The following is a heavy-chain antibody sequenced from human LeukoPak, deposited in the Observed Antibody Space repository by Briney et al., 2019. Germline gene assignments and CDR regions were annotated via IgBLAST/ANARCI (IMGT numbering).Heavy chain of an antibody. D-gene: IGHD3-10*01. CDR3: AKDMVRGVICYFDY. Sequence: PGGSLRLSCAASGFTFSSYAMSWVRQAPGKGLEWVSGISGSGGSTYYADSVKGRFTISRDNSKNTLYLQMNSLRAEDTAVYYCAKDMVRGVICYFDYWGQGTLVTVSS. V-gene: IGHV3-23*01. J-gene: IGHJ4*02. CDR1: GFTFSSYA. CDR2: ISGSGGST.